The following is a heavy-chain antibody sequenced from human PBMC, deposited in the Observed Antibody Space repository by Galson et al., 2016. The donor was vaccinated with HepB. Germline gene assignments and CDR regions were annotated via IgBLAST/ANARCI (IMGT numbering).Heavy chain of an antibody. CDR3: ARDRYSGGYYVGAFDI. V-gene: IGHV1-2*02. CDR1: GYTFTGYY. D-gene: IGHD1-26*01. Sequence: SVKVSCKASGYTFTGYYMHWVRQAPGQGLEWMGWINPDSGVTSYAQKFQGRVTMTRDTSISTVYMELSRLKSDDTAIYYCARDRYSGGYYVGAFDIWGQGTMVTVS. J-gene: IGHJ3*02. CDR2: INPDSGVT.